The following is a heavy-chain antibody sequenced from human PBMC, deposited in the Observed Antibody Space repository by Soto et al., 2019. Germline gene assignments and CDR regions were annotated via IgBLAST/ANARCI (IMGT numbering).Heavy chain of an antibody. CDR1: GGSISSYY. CDR2: IYDSGST. J-gene: IGHJ1*01. CDR3: ARDHGESSGPLQH. D-gene: IGHD3-22*01. V-gene: IGHV4-59*01. Sequence: SETLSLTCTVSGGSISSYYWSWIRQPPGKGLEWIGYIYDSGSTNYNPSLKSRVTISVDTSKNQFSLKLSSVTAADTAVYYCARDHGESSGPLQHWGQGTLVTVSS.